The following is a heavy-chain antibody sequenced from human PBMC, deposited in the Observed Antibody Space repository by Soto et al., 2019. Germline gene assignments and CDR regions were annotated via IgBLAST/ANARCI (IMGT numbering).Heavy chain of an antibody. CDR2: ISGYNGDT. V-gene: IGHV1-18*01. Sequence: ASVKVSCKASGYTFTRYGISWVRQAPGQGLEWMGWISGYNGDTNYAQKSQDRVSMTIDTSTGTAYMELRSLRSDDTAMYYCGKNGHPHYSSDGLDACGNGTTVTLSS. CDR3: GKNGHPHYSSDGLDA. CDR1: GYTFTRYG. D-gene: IGHD2-8*01. J-gene: IGHJ6*04.